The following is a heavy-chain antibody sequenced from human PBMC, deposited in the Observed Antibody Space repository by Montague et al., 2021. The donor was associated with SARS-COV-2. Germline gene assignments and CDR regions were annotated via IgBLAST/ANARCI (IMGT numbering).Heavy chain of an antibody. CDR1: GGSISSSNYY. V-gene: IGHV4-39*02. J-gene: IGHJ4*02. CDR2: IYYSGTT. D-gene: IGHD3-10*01. CDR3: ARDRGLGVAENFDC. Sequence: SETLSLTCTVSGGSISSSNYYWGWIRQPPGKGLEWIGSIYYSGTTYYNPSLQSRVTISVDTSKKQFSLKLSSVTAADTAVYYCARDRGLGVAENFDCWGQGTLVTVSS.